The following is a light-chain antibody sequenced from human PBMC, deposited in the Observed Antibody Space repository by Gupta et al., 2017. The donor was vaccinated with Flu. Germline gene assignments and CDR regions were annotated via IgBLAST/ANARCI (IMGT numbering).Light chain of an antibody. V-gene: IGLV3-21*02. CDR1: NIGSRS. Sequence: SYVLTQPPSVSVAPGQTASITCGGYNIGSRSVHWYHQKSGQAPVLRVYDDNGRTSGTPERVSGSNSGNTATLTSSRVEAGDEADYYCQVWDDSSDSYVFGPGTKISVL. J-gene: IGLJ1*01. CDR3: QVWDDSSDSYV. CDR2: DDN.